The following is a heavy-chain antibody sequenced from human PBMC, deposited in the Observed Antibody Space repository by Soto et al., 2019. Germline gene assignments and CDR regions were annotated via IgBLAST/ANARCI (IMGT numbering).Heavy chain of an antibody. CDR1: GGSFSGYY. CDR2: INHSGST. D-gene: IGHD2-2*01. Sequence: QVQLQQWGAGLLKPSETLSLTCAVYGGSFSGYYWSWIRQPPGKGLEWIGEINHSGSTNYNPSLKSRVTISVATSKNQFSLKLSSVTAADSAVYYCASPGSEYCSSTSGLRFDAFDIWGQGTMVTVSS. J-gene: IGHJ3*02. V-gene: IGHV4-34*01. CDR3: ASPGSEYCSSTSGLRFDAFDI.